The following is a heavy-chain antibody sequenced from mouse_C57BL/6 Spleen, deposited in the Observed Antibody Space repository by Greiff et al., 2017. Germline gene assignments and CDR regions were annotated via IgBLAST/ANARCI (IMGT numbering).Heavy chain of an antibody. CDR1: GYTFTDYE. V-gene: IGHV1-15*01. CDR3: TRVRGYFDV. Sequence: QVHVKQSGAELVRPGASVTLSCKASGYTFTDYEMHWVKQTPVHGLEWIGAIDPETGGTAYNQKFKGKAILTADKSSSTAYMELRSLTSEDSAVYYCTRVRGYFDVWGTGTTVTVSS. CDR2: IDPETGGT. J-gene: IGHJ1*03.